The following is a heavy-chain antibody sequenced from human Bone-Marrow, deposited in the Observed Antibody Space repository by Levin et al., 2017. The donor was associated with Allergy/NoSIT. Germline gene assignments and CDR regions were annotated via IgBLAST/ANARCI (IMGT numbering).Heavy chain of an antibody. CDR3: ARPRSPDYLLDY. J-gene: IGHJ4*02. D-gene: IGHD4/OR15-4a*01. CDR2: IIPMFGIT. CDR1: GGSFSSYT. V-gene: IGHV1-69*02. Sequence: SVKVSCKASGGSFSSYTINWVRQAPGQGLEWMGRIIPMFGITDYAQKFQGRVTITADTSTSTAYIEVTSLTSDDTAVYFCARPRSPDYLLDYWGQGTLVTVSS.